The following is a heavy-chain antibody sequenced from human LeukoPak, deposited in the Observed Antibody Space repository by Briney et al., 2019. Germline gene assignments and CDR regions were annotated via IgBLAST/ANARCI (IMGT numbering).Heavy chain of an antibody. V-gene: IGHV2-70*04. J-gene: IGHJ4*02. Sequence: SGPALVKPTQTLTLTCTFSGFSLSTRGMRVSWIRQPPGKALERLARIDWDDDKFYSTSLKTRLTISKDTSKNQVVLTMTNMDPVDTATYYCARISGSYDLIFDYWGQGTLVTVSS. D-gene: IGHD1-26*01. CDR3: ARISGSYDLIFDY. CDR2: IDWDDDK. CDR1: GFSLSTRGMR.